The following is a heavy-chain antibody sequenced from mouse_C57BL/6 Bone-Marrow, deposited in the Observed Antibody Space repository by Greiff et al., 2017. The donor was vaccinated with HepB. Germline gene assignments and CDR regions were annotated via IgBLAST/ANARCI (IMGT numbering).Heavy chain of an antibody. CDR3: ARSSCYYAMDY. J-gene: IGHJ4*01. V-gene: IGHV1-81*01. CDR2: IYPRSGNT. Sequence: VKLVESGAELARPGASVKLSCKASGYTFTSYGISWVKQSTGQGLEWIGEIYPRSGNTYYNEKFKGKATLTADKSSSTAYMELRSLKSEDSAVYFCARSSCYYAMDYWGQGTSVTVSS. CDR1: GYTFTSYG.